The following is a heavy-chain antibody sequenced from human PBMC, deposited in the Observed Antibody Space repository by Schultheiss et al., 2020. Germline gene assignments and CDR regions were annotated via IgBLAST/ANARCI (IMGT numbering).Heavy chain of an antibody. J-gene: IGHJ4*02. CDR2: ISYDGSNK. Sequence: GGSLRLSCAASGFTFSSYGMHWVRQAPGKGLEWVAVISYDGSNKYYADSVKGRFTISRDNSKNTLYLQMNSLRAEDTAVYYCAKDHLESDYWGQGTLVTVYS. D-gene: IGHD1-1*01. V-gene: IGHV3-30*18. CDR3: AKDHLESDY. CDR1: GFTFSSYG.